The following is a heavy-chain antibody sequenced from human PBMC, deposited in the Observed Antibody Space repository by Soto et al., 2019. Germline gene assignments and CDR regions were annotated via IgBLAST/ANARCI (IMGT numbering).Heavy chain of an antibody. J-gene: IGHJ5*02. CDR1: GGTFSSYA. CDR2: IIPIFGTA. Sequence: SVKVSCKASGGTFSSYAISWVRQAPGQGLEWMGGIIPIFGTANYAQKFQGRVTITADESTSTAYMELSSLRSEDTAVYYCARANVDIVATIKYNWFDPWGQGTLVTVSS. D-gene: IGHD5-12*01. CDR3: ARANVDIVATIKYNWFDP. V-gene: IGHV1-69*13.